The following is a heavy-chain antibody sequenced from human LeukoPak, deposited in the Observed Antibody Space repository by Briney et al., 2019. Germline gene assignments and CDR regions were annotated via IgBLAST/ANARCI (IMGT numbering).Heavy chain of an antibody. J-gene: IGHJ3*02. CDR3: ARSGYSYGAYAFDI. CDR2: INPNSGGT. D-gene: IGHD5-18*01. CDR1: GYTFTGYY. V-gene: IGHV1-2*02. Sequence: GASVKVSCKASGYTFTGYYMHWVRQAPGQGLEWMGWINPNSGGTNYAQKFQGRVTMTRDTSISTAYMELSRLRSDDTAVYYCARSGYSYGAYAFDIWGQGTMVTVSS.